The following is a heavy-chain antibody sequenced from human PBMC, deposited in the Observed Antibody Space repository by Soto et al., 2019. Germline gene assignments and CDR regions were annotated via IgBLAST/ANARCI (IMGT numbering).Heavy chain of an antibody. CDR2: ISYDGSNT. Sequence: QVQLVESGGGVVQPGRSLRLSCVASGFTFSSYGMHWVRQAPGKGLEWVAMISYDGSNTYYADSVKGRFTISRDNSKNTLYLQMNSLRAEDTSVYYCAKEGGLSGSYYISSSYYFDYWGQGTLVTVSS. CDR1: GFTFSSYG. CDR3: AKEGGLSGSYYISSSYYFDY. V-gene: IGHV3-30*18. D-gene: IGHD1-26*01. J-gene: IGHJ4*02.